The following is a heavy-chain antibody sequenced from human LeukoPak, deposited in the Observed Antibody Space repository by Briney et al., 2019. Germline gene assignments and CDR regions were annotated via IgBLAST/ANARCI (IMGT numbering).Heavy chain of an antibody. CDR1: VLTFSSYS. CDR3: AIVDSYYYGSGSYNMDV. CDR2: ISSSSSYI. V-gene: IGHV3-21*01. D-gene: IGHD3-10*01. Sequence: GGSLRLSCAASVLTFSSYSMDWVRQAPGKGLEWVSFISSSSSYIYYADSVKGRFTISRDNAKNSLYLQMNSLRAEDTAVYYCAIVDSYYYGSGSYNMDVWGKGTTVTISS. J-gene: IGHJ6*03.